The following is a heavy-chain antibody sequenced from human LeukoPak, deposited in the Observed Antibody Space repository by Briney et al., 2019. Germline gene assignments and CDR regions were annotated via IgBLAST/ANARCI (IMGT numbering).Heavy chain of an antibody. CDR3: ASSYCYDSSGYSGSLVY. CDR1: GGSISSSSYY. D-gene: IGHD3-22*01. V-gene: IGHV4-39*01. J-gene: IGHJ4*02. CDR2: IYYSGST. Sequence: PSETLSLTCTVSGGSISSSSYYWGWIRQPPGKGLEWIGSIYYSGSTYYNPSLKSRVTISVDTSKNQFSLKLSSVTAADTAVYYCASSYCYDSSGYSGSLVYWGQGTLVTVSS.